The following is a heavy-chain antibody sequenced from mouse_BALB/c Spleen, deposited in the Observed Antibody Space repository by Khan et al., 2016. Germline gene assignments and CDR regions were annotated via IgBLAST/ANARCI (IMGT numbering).Heavy chain of an antibody. D-gene: IGHD2-2*01. CDR1: GYSITSDYA. V-gene: IGHV3-2*02. CDR3: ASDPYGYDVAWFAY. Sequence: EVQLQESGPGLVKPSQSLSLTCTVTGYSITSDYAWNWIRQFPGNKLEWMGYISYRGSTNYNPSLKSRISITRDTSKNQFFLQLNSVTTADTATYFCASDPYGYDVAWFAYWGQGTLVSVSA. CDR2: ISYRGST. J-gene: IGHJ3*01.